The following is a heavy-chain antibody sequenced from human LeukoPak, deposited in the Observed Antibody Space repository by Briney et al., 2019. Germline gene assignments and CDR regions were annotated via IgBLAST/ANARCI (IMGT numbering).Heavy chain of an antibody. CDR3: ARDSHSGFQ. Sequence: GSLRLSCAASGFTFSSYGMHWVRQAPGKGLEWVAVISYDGSNKYYADSVEGRFTISRDNSKNTLYLQMNSLRAEDTAVYFCARDSHSGFQWGQGTLVTVSS. D-gene: IGHD3-10*01. V-gene: IGHV3-30*03. CDR2: ISYDGSNK. J-gene: IGHJ4*02. CDR1: GFTFSSYG.